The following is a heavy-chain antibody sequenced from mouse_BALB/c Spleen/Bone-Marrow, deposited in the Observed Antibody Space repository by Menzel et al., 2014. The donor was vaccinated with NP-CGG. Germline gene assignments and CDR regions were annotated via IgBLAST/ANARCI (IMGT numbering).Heavy chain of an antibody. Sequence: VQLQQSGAELVRPGTSVKVSCKASGYAFTNYLIEWVKQRPGQGLEWIGVINPGSGGSNDNERFKGKATPTADKSSSTAYMQLSSLTSDDSAVYFCARSTTVKDYFDYWGQGTTLTVSS. D-gene: IGHD1-1*01. CDR1: GYAFTNYL. J-gene: IGHJ2*01. V-gene: IGHV1-54*01. CDR3: ARSTTVKDYFDY. CDR2: INPGSGGS.